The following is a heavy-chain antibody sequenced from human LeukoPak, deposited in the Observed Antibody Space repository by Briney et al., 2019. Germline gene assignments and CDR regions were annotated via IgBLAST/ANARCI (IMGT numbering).Heavy chain of an antibody. D-gene: IGHD1-26*01. CDR3: ARGSSGSHDY. Sequence: GGSLRLSCAASGFTFSSYSMNWVRQAPGEGLEWVSSISSSSSYIYYADSVKGRFTISRDNAKNSLYLQMNSLRAEDTAVYYCARGSSGSHDYWGQGTLVTVSS. CDR1: GFTFSSYS. V-gene: IGHV3-21*01. CDR2: ISSSSSYI. J-gene: IGHJ4*02.